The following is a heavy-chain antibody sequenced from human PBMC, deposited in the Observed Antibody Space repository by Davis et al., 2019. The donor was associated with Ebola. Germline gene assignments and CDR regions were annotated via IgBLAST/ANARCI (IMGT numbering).Heavy chain of an antibody. CDR2: ISSSCSTI. CDR3: ARVVPAIVGATSDY. D-gene: IGHD1-26*01. V-gene: IGHV3-48*02. CDR1: GFTFSSYS. J-gene: IGHJ4*02. Sequence: GESLKISCAASGFTFSSYSMNWVRQAPGKGLEWVSYISSSCSTIYYADSVKGRFTISRDNAKNSLYLQMNSLRDEDTAVYYCARVVPAIVGATSDYWGQGTLVTVSS.